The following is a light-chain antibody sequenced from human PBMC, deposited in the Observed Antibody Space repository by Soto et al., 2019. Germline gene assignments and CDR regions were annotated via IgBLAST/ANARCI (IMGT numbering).Light chain of an antibody. CDR1: QSISKF. CDR3: QQHFNGPIT. CDR2: GAS. Sequence: EIVMTQSPATLSVSPGETVTLSCRASQSISKFLAWYQQKPGQAPSLFIYGASNRATGIPARFSGSGSGTDFTLTISSLEPEDFAVYYCQQHFNGPITFGQGTRLEIK. V-gene: IGKV3-11*01. J-gene: IGKJ5*01.